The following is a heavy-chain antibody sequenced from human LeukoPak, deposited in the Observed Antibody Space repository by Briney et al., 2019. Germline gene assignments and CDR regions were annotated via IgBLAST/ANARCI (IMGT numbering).Heavy chain of an antibody. CDR1: GFTFSSYA. CDR2: ISYDGSNK. D-gene: IGHD1-26*01. V-gene: IGHV3-30*01. Sequence: GGSLRLSCAASGFTFSSYAMHWVRQAPGKGLEWVAVISYDGSNKYYADSVKGRFTISRDNSKNTLYLQMNSLRAEDTAVYYCAREAVVRALGYYYMDVWGKGTTVTVSS. J-gene: IGHJ6*03. CDR3: AREAVVRALGYYYMDV.